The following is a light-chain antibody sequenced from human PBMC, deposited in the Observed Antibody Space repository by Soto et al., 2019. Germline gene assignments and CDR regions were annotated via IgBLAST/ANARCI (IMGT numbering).Light chain of an antibody. V-gene: IGKV1-9*01. CDR2: GAS. Sequence: IQLTQSPSSLSASVGDRVTITCRASPAIASFLAWYQQKPGTAPKLLIYGASTLQSGVPSRFSGSRSGTDYTLTIASLQPEDFATYYCQQLNGSPWTFGQGTQGGYQ. J-gene: IGKJ1*01. CDR1: PAIASF. CDR3: QQLNGSPWT.